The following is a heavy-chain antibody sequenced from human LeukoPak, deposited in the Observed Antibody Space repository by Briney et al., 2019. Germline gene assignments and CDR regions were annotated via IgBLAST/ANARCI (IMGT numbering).Heavy chain of an antibody. Sequence: KASETLSLTCTVSGGSISSYYWSWIRQPPGKGLEWIGYIYYSGSTNYNPSLKSRVTISVDTSKNQFSLKLSSVTAADTAVYYCARLDCTNGVCPFDYWGQGTLVTVSS. D-gene: IGHD2-8*01. CDR1: GGSISSYY. J-gene: IGHJ4*02. V-gene: IGHV4-59*01. CDR2: IYYSGST. CDR3: ARLDCTNGVCPFDY.